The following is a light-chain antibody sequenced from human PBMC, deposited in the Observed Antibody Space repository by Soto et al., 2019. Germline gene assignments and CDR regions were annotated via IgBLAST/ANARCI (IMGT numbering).Light chain of an antibody. CDR1: SSDVGGYNY. CDR3: CSYALRYPIYV. CDR2: DVT. J-gene: IGLJ1*01. Sequence: QSALTQPASVSGSPGQSITISCTGTSSDVGGYNYVSWYQQRPDKAPKLLIYDVTERPSGVPDRFSGSKSGNTASLTISGLQAEDEADYYCCSYALRYPIYVFGTGTKVTV. V-gene: IGLV2-11*01.